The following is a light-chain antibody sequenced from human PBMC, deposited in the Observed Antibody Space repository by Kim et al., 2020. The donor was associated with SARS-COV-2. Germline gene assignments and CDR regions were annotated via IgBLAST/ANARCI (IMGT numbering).Light chain of an antibody. CDR1: KLGDKY. CDR2: QDS. J-gene: IGLJ1*01. V-gene: IGLV3-1*01. CDR3: QAWDSSTHYV. Sequence: VSPRQTASITCSGDKLGDKYVCWYQQKPGQSPVLVIYQDSKRPSGIPERFSGSNSGNTATLTISGTQAMDEADYYCQAWDSSTHYVFGTGTKVTVL.